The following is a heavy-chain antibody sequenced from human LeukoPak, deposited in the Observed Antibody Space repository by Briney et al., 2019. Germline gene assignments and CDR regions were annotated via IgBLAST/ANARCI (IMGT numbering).Heavy chain of an antibody. CDR3: ARNRSTGYYIRIYGMDV. CDR1: GGSFSGYY. Sequence: SETLSLTCAVYGGSFSGYYWSWIRQPPGKGLEWIGEINHSGSTNYNPSLKSRVTISVDTSKNQFSLKLSSVTAADTAVYYCARNRSTGYYIRIYGMDVWGQGTTVTVSS. CDR2: INHSGST. J-gene: IGHJ6*02. V-gene: IGHV4-34*01. D-gene: IGHD3-9*01.